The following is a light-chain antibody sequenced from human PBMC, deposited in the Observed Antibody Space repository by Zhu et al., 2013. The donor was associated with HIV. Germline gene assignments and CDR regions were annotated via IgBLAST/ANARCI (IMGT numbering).Light chain of an antibody. J-gene: IGKJ1*01. V-gene: IGKV1-13*02. Sequence: AIQMTQSPSSLSASVGDRLTITCRASQATGSDVAWFQQKPGKAPKLLIYDASTLQSGVPSRFSGSGSGTDFTLTISCLQSEDFATYYCQQYYTYPRTFGQGPRWK. CDR3: QQYYTYPRT. CDR2: DAS. CDR1: QATGSD.